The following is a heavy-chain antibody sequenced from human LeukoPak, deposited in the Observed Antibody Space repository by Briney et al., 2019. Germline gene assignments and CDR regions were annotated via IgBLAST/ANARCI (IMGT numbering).Heavy chain of an antibody. Sequence: SETLSLTCTVSGGSISSYYWSWIRQPPGKGLEWIGYIYYSGSTNYNPSLKSRVTISVDTSKNQFSLKLSSVTAADTAVYYCARGVRVRGVIINKYYYYYYMDVWGKGTTVTVSS. V-gene: IGHV4-59*01. D-gene: IGHD3-10*01. CDR3: ARGVRVRGVIINKYYYYYYMDV. J-gene: IGHJ6*03. CDR1: GGSISSYY. CDR2: IYYSGST.